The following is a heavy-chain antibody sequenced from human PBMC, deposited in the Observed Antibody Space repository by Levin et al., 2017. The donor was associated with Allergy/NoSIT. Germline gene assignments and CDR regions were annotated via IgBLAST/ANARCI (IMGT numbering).Heavy chain of an antibody. CDR2: ISDDGDNK. D-gene: IGHD2-2*02. J-gene: IGHJ4*02. CDR3: ARGRRTSCYTAGDY. V-gene: IGHV3-30-3*01. CDR1: GFTFSSYA. Sequence: GESLKISCAASGFTFSSYAMHWVRQAPGKGLEWMADISDDGDNKYYADSVKGRFTISRDNPKNTLYLQMNSLGPEDTAVYYCARGRRTSCYTAGDYWGQGTLVTVSS.